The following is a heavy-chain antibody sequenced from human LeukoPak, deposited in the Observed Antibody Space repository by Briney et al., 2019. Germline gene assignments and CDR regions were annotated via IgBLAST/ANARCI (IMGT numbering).Heavy chain of an antibody. V-gene: IGHV4-59*01. CDR2: IYYSGST. CDR1: GGSISPSY. D-gene: IGHD6-19*01. CDR3: ASSAGYSSGWSFDY. Sequence: SETLSLTCTVSGGSISPSYWSWIRQPPGKGLEWIGYIYYSGSTRYNPSLKSRVTISVDTSKNQFSLKLSSVTAADTAVYYCASSAGYSSGWSFDYWGQGTLVTVSS. J-gene: IGHJ4*02.